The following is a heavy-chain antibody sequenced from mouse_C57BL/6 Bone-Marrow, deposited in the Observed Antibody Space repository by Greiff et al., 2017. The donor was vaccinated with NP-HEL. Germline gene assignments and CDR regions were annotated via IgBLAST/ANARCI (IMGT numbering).Heavy chain of an antibody. CDR1: GFTFSSYA. D-gene: IGHD2-5*01. V-gene: IGHV5-4*01. CDR3: ARRGSSNYGVYFDY. J-gene: IGHJ2*01. Sequence: EVHLVESGGGLVKPGGSLKLSCAASGFTFSSYAMSWVRQTPEKRLEWVATISDGGSYTSYPDNVKGRFTISRDTAKNNLYLQMSHLKSEDTAMYYCARRGSSNYGVYFDYWGQGTTLTVSS. CDR2: ISDGGSYT.